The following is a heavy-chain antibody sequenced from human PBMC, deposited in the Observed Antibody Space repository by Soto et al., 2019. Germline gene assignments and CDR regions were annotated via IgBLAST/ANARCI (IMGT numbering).Heavy chain of an antibody. CDR2: IKQDGSEK. D-gene: IGHD3-22*01. J-gene: IGHJ6*02. CDR1: GFTFSSYW. V-gene: IGHV3-7*01. CDR3: ARVVVVIPPGYYYAMDV. Sequence: GGSLRLSCAASGFTFSSYWMSWVRQAPGKGLEWVANIKQDGSEKYYVDSVKGRFTISRDNAKNSLYLQMNSLRAEDTAVYYCARVVVVIPPGYYYAMDVWGQGTTVTVSS.